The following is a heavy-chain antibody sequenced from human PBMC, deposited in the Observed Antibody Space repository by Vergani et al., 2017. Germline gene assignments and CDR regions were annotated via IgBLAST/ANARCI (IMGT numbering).Heavy chain of an antibody. V-gene: IGHV3-7*01. CDR1: GFRVTTYY. CDR2: IKQDGSEK. Sequence: VELLESGGGLAQPGGSLRVSCSASGFRVTTYYMSWVRQAPGKGLEWVANIKQDGSEKYYVDSVKGRFTISRDNAKNSLYLQMNSLRAEDTAVYYCARGLYYDFWSGYYTRYYYYYMDVWGKGTTVTVSS. CDR3: ARGLYYDFWSGYYTRYYYYYMDV. J-gene: IGHJ6*03. D-gene: IGHD3-3*01.